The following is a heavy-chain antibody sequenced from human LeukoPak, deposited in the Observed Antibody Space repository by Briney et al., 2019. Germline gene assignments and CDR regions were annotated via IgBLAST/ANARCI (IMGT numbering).Heavy chain of an antibody. CDR1: GITLSSYG. J-gene: IGHJ4*02. V-gene: IGHV3-30*18. CDR3: AKGGGGGLSAYY. D-gene: IGHD3-16*01. CDR2: ISYDGSNK. Sequence: GRSLRLSCAASGITLSSYGMHWVRQAPGKGLEWVAVISYDGSNKYSADSVKGRFTIPRDNSKNTLYLQMTGLRAEDPAVYFCAKGGGGGLSAYYWGQGTLVTVSS.